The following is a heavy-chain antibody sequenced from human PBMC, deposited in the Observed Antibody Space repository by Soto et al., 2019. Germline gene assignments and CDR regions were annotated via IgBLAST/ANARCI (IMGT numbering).Heavy chain of an antibody. CDR1: GFTFSSYW. J-gene: IGHJ6*02. V-gene: IGHV3-7*05. Sequence: GGSLRLSCAASGFTFSSYWMSWVRRAPGKGLEWVANIKQDGSEKYYVDSVKGRFTISRDNAKNSLYLQMNSLRAEDTAVYYCARRAYCGGDCYLGAYGMDVWGQGTTVTVSS. D-gene: IGHD2-21*02. CDR2: IKQDGSEK. CDR3: ARRAYCGGDCYLGAYGMDV.